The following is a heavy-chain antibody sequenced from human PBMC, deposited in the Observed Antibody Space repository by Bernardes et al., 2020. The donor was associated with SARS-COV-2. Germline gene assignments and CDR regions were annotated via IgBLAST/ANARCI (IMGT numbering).Heavy chain of an antibody. J-gene: IGHJ6*02. CDR2: MYYSGNT. V-gene: IGHV4-39*01. Sequence: SDTLSLTCTVSGGSISRSSYYWGWLRQPPGKGLEWIASMYYSGNTYYSPSLKSRVTISVDTSSNQLSLRLSSVTAADTAVYYCARSGPRNFYGSGSMDVWGQGTTVNVSS. CDR1: GGSISRSSYY. D-gene: IGHD3-10*01. CDR3: ARSGPRNFYGSGSMDV.